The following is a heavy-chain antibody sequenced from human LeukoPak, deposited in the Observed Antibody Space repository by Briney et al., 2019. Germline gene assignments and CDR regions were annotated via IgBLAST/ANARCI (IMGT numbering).Heavy chain of an antibody. Sequence: GGSLRLSCATSGFTFSSFAMSWVRQAPGKGLEWVSAISGSGGSTFYADSVKGRFTISRDNSKNTLFLQMNGLRAEDTAVYYCAKDRSCSGSSCNVGSWGQGTMVTVSS. CDR1: GFTFSSFA. CDR2: ISGSGGST. D-gene: IGHD2-2*01. CDR3: AKDRSCSGSSCNVGS. J-gene: IGHJ3*01. V-gene: IGHV3-23*01.